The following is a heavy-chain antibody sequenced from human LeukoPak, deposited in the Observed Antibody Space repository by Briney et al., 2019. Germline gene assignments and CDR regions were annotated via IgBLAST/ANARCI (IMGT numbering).Heavy chain of an antibody. CDR1: GGSTSNNY. D-gene: IGHD5-24*01. CDR3: FRTEDGYSYPNDN. CDR2: IYYSGST. J-gene: IGHJ4*02. Sequence: SETLSLTCTVSGGSTSNNYWSWIRQPPGKGLEWVGYIYYSGSTKYNPTLNRGVTISLVTFKNQFSLKLSSVVYAGTGVYQCFRTEDGYSYPNDNWGQGTLVTVSS. V-gene: IGHV4-59*01.